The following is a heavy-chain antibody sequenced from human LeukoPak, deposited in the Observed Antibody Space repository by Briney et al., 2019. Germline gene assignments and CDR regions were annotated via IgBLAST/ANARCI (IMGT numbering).Heavy chain of an antibody. J-gene: IGHJ4*02. D-gene: IGHD3-22*01. CDR2: IYTSGST. V-gene: IGHV4-4*09. CDR1: GGSISSYY. Sequence: PSETLSLTCTVSGGSISSYYWSWIRQPPGKGLEWIGYIYTSGSTNYNPSLKSRVTISVDTSKNQFPLKLSSVTAADTAVYYCARRGSSGYFDYWGQGTLVTVSS. CDR3: ARRGSSGYFDY.